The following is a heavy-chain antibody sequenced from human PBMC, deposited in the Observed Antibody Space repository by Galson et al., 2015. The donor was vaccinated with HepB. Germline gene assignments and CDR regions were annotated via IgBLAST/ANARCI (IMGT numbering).Heavy chain of an antibody. CDR2: IYSGGST. D-gene: IGHD2-15*01. J-gene: IGHJ6*02. CDR1: GFTVSSNY. Sequence: SLRLSCAASGFTVSSNYMSWVRQAPGKGLEWVSVIYSGGSTYYADSVKGRFTISRDNSKNTLYLQMNSLRAEDTAVYYCASGYCSGGSCYSPRPYYYYGMDVWGQGTTVTVSS. V-gene: IGHV3-53*01. CDR3: ASGYCSGGSCYSPRPYYYYGMDV.